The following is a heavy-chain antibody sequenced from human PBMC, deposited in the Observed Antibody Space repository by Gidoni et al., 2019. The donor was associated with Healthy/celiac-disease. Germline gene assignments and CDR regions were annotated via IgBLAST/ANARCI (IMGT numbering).Heavy chain of an antibody. CDR2: IWYDGSNK. D-gene: IGHD4-17*01. CDR3: ARGATTVTTSLVGY. J-gene: IGHJ4*02. V-gene: IGHV3-33*01. Sequence: QVQLVESGGGVVQPGRSLRLSCAASGFTFSSYGRHWVRQAPGKGLEWVEVIWYDGSNKYFADSVKGRFTISRDNSKNTLYLQMNSLRAEDTAVYYCARGATTVTTSLVGYWGQGTLVTVSS. CDR1: GFTFSSYG.